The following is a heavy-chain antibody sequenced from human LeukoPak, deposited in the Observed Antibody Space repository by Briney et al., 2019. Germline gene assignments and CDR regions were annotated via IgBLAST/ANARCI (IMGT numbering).Heavy chain of an antibody. CDR1: GFTFGDYA. V-gene: IGHV3-20*04. J-gene: IGHJ4*02. CDR3: ARVLTGNDY. CDR2: LNWNGGST. Sequence: PGGSLRLSCAASGFTFGDYAMSWVRQAPGKGLEWVSGLNWNGGSTGYADSVKGRFTISRDNAKNSLYLQMSSLRAEDTALYYCARVLTGNDYWGQGTLVTVSS. D-gene: IGHD1-1*01.